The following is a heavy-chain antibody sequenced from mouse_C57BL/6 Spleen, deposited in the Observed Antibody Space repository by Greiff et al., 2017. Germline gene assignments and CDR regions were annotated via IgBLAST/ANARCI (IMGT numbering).Heavy chain of an antibody. D-gene: IGHD3-2*02. J-gene: IGHJ3*01. CDR2: IYPGSGST. V-gene: IGHV1-55*01. Sequence: VQLKESGAELVKPGASVKMSCKASGYTFTSYWITWVKQRPGQGLEWIGDIYPGSGSTNYNEKFKSKATLTVDTSSSTAYMQLSSLTSEDSAVYYCARSPAQATGFAYWGQGTLVTVSA. CDR3: ARSPAQATGFAY. CDR1: GYTFTSYW.